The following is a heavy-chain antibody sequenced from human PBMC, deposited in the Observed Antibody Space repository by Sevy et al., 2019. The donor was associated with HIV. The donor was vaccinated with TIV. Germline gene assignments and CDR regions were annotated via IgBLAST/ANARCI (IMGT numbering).Heavy chain of an antibody. V-gene: IGHV4-59*08. J-gene: IGHJ4*02. Sequence: SETMSLTCTVSGGSITSLYWNWIRQPPGKGLEWIANIYYNGHINYNPSLKSRVTLSLDTTKNQFSLRLSSVTAADTAMYYCAGENAWGRGYSWGQGTLVTVSS. D-gene: IGHD1-26*01. CDR1: GGSITSLY. CDR2: IYYNGHI. CDR3: AGENAWGRGYS.